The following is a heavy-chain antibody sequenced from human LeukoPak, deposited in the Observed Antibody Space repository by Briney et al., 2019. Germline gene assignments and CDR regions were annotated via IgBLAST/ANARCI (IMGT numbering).Heavy chain of an antibody. CDR3: ARVNRDGYNYDFDY. CDR1: GGSISSYY. V-gene: IGHV4-59*01. J-gene: IGHJ4*02. Sequence: ASETLSLTCTVSGGSISSYYWSWIRQPPGKGLEWIGYIYYSGSTNYNPSLKSRVTISVDTSKNQFSLKLSSVTAADTAVYYCARVNRDGYNYDFDYWGQGTLVTVSS. CDR2: IYYSGST. D-gene: IGHD5-24*01.